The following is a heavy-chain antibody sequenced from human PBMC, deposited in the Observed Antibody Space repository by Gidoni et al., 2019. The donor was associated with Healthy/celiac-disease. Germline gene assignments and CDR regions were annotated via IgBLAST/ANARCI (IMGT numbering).Heavy chain of an antibody. J-gene: IGHJ4*02. D-gene: IGHD3-16*01. V-gene: IGHV3-49*02. CDR3: TRGHSGGVH. CDR2: IRSKAYGGTT. Sequence: PGKGLEWVGFIRSKAYGGTTEYAASVKGRFTISRDDSKSIAYLQMNSLKTEDTAVYYCTRGHSGGVHWGQGTLVTVSS.